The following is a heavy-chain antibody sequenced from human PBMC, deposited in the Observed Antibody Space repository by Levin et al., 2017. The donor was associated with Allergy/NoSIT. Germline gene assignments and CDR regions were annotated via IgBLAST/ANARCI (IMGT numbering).Heavy chain of an antibody. V-gene: IGHV3-30*04. J-gene: IGHJ3*02. Sequence: GGSLRLSCAASGFTFSSYAMHWVRQAPGKGLEWVAVISYDGSNKYYADSVKGRFTISRDNSKNTLYLQMNSLRAEDTAVYYCAREAVGVGDRAFDIWGQGTMVTVSS. CDR2: ISYDGSNK. CDR3: AREAVGVGDRAFDI. D-gene: IGHD1-26*01. CDR1: GFTFSSYA.